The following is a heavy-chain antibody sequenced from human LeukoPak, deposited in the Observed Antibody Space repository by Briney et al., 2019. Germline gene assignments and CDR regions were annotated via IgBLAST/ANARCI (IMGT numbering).Heavy chain of an antibody. J-gene: IGHJ6*03. CDR3: ARAGSSSPAHYYYYMDV. Sequence: SETLSLTCTVSGGSISSYYWSWIRQPAGKGLEWIGRIYTSGSTNYNPSLKSRVTISVDKSKNQFSLKLSSATAADTAVYYCARAGSSSPAHYYYYMDVWGKGTTVTVSS. CDR2: IYTSGST. D-gene: IGHD6-6*01. CDR1: GGSISSYY. V-gene: IGHV4-4*07.